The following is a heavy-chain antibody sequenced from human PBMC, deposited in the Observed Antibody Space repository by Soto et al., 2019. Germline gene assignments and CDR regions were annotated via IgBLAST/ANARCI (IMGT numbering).Heavy chain of an antibody. CDR3: AKATATGGGAFDI. V-gene: IGHV3-23*01. CDR1: GFTCSSYD. D-gene: IGHD2-8*02. J-gene: IGHJ3*02. Sequence: LRLSCVASGFTCSSYDMSWVRQAPGKGLEWVSTILVGGSTHYPDSVKGRFTISRDNSKNTVFMQMNSLTAGDTAVYYCAKATATGGGAFDICGQGTVVTVSS. CDR2: ILVGGST.